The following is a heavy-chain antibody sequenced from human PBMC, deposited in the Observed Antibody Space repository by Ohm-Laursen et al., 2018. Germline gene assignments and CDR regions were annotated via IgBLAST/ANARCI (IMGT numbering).Heavy chain of an antibody. D-gene: IGHD3-10*01. V-gene: IGHV3-23*01. CDR2: ISGSGDAT. CDR3: AKDPSVMIRGRGADY. Sequence: GSLRLSCAASGFTFRTYAMTWVRQVPGKGLEWVSGISGSGDATQYADSVKGRFTISRDNSKTTLYLQMNSLRAEDTAIYYCAKDPSVMIRGRGADYWGQGTLVTVSS. CDR1: GFTFRTYA. J-gene: IGHJ4*02.